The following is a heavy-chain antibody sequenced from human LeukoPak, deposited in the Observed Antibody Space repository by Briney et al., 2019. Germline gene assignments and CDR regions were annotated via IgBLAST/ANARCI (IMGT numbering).Heavy chain of an antibody. CDR1: GFTISFYW. J-gene: IGHJ4*02. Sequence: GGSLRLSCAASGFTISFYWMSWVRQAPGKGLEWVANINQVASEKNYVDSVKGRFTISRDNAKSTLYLQMNSLRVEDTAVYYCAITGGPTVTAFDLWGQGILVSVSS. CDR3: AITGGPTVTAFDL. D-gene: IGHD4-17*01. CDR2: INQVASEK. V-gene: IGHV3-7*02.